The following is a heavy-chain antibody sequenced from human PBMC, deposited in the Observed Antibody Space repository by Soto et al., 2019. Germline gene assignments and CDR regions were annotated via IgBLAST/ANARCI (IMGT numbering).Heavy chain of an antibody. V-gene: IGHV1-69*01. J-gene: IGHJ5*02. CDR2: IIPIVETP. CDR1: GGTFNSYD. D-gene: IGHD3-22*01. Sequence: QVQLVQSGAEVKKPGSSMKVSCKASGGTFNSYDINWVRQAPGQGLEWMGGIIPIVETPKYAQKFQGRVTISADESMNTVYKELSSLRSEDTAMYYCARLSRPNYYDTSGFFKDNWFDPWGQGTLVTVSS. CDR3: ARLSRPNYYDTSGFFKDNWFDP.